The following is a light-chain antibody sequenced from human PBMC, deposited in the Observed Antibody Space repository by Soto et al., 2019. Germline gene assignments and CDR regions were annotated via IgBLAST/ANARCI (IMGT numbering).Light chain of an antibody. V-gene: IGKV1-5*03. Sequence: DIQITQSPSTLSASVGDRVTITCRASQSISSWLAWYQQKTGKAPKLLIYKASTLKSGVPSRFRGSGSGTEFTLTISRLQPDDFSTYYCQHYNSYSEAFGQGTKVDIK. J-gene: IGKJ1*01. CDR3: QHYNSYSEA. CDR2: KAS. CDR1: QSISSW.